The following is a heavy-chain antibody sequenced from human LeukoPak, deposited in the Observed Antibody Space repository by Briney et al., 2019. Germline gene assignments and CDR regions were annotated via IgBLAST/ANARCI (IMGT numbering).Heavy chain of an antibody. J-gene: IGHJ4*02. D-gene: IGHD2-21*02. CDR3: ARSPQTSRLYYFDY. Sequence: PGGSLRLSCAASGFTFSSYSMNWVRQAPGEGLEWVSSISSSSSYIYYADSVKGRFTISRDNAKNSLYLQMNSLRAEDTAVYYCARSPQTSRLYYFDYWGQGTLVTVSS. CDR1: GFTFSSYS. CDR2: ISSSSSYI. V-gene: IGHV3-21*01.